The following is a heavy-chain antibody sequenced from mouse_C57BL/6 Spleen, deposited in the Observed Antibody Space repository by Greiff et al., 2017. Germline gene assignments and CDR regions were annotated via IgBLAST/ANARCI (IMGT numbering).Heavy chain of an antibody. CDR1: GYTFTSYW. CDR2: IDPSDSYT. V-gene: IGHV1-69*01. CDR3: ARQSSTGPWFAY. Sequence: QVQLQQPGAELVMPGASVKLSCKASGYTFTSYWMHWVKQRPGQGLEWIGEIDPSDSYTNYNQKFKGKSTLTVDKSSSTAYMQLSSLTSEDSAVYYCARQSSTGPWFAYWGQGTLVTVSA. J-gene: IGHJ3*01. D-gene: IGHD4-1*02.